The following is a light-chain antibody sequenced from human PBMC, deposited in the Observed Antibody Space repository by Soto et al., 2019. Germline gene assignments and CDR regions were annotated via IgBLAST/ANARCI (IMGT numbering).Light chain of an antibody. CDR2: QVS. J-gene: IGKJ2*01. Sequence: DVVMTQSPLSLPVTLGQPASISCRSSQSLVYGDANSFFNWFHQRPGQPPRRLIYQVSNRDSGVAGRFSGSGSATDFTLRISRVEAEDVGVYYCMQGSHWPPRYTFGQGTKLEIK. V-gene: IGKV2-30*01. CDR3: MQGSHWPPRYT. CDR1: QSLVYGDANSF.